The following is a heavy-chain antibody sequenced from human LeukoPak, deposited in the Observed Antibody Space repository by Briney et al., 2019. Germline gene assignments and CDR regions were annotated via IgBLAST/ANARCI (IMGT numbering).Heavy chain of an antibody. CDR1: GFPFSNFV. V-gene: IGHV3-30*03. CDR3: AARSGYYSAEDY. J-gene: IGHJ4*02. CDR2: ISSDGSNK. Sequence: GRSLRLSCAASGFPFSNFVMHWVRQAPGKGLEWVAVISSDGSNKYYLDSVKGRFTISRDNSKNTLYLQMNSLRAEDTAVYYCAARSGYYSAEDYWGQGTLVTVSS. D-gene: IGHD3-22*01.